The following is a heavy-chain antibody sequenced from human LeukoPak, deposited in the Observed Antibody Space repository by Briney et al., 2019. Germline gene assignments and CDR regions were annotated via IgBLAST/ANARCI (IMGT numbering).Heavy chain of an antibody. CDR1: GFTFTNYV. J-gene: IGHJ4*02. CDR3: ARELTSTYYFDY. Sequence: PGRSLRLSCAASGFTFTNYVMHWVRQAPGKGLEWVAVISYDGSNKYYADSVKGRFTISRDNSKNTEYLQMNSLRPEDTAVYYCARELTSTYYFDYWGQGTLVTVSS. V-gene: IGHV3-30*04. CDR2: ISYDGSNK.